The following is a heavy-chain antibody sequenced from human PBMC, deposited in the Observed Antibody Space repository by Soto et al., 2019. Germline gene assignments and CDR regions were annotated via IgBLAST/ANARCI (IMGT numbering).Heavy chain of an antibody. CDR1: GGSISSSSYY. J-gene: IGHJ4*02. CDR2: IYYSGST. CDR3: ARRTLHYDFWSGYFDY. V-gene: IGHV4-39*01. D-gene: IGHD3-3*01. Sequence: SETLSLTCTVSGGSISSSSYYWGWIRQPPGKGLEWIGSIYYSGSTYYNPSLKSRVTISVDTSKNQFSLKLSSVTAADTAVYYCARRTLHYDFWSGYFDYWGQGTLVTVSS.